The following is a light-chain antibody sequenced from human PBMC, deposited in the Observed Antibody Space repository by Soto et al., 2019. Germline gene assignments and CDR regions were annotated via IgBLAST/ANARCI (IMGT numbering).Light chain of an antibody. CDR1: NSDIGIYDF. V-gene: IGLV2-14*01. J-gene: IGLJ1*01. CDR2: EVS. Sequence: QSVLTQPASVSGTPGQSITISCTGSNSDIGIYDFVSWYQHHPGKAPKLIVSEVSHRPSGVSNRFSGSKSGNTASLTISGLQSDDEADYYCVSYTSDDVRYVFGTGTKLTVL. CDR3: VSYTSDDVRYV.